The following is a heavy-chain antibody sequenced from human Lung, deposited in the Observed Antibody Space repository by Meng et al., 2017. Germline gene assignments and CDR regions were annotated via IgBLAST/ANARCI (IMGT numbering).Heavy chain of an antibody. Sequence: VQLQDSGPGLVMPSGTLSPSCAVAGGSMTSSTWWSWVRQTPGKGLEWFGEIFHSGSTNYNPPLESRITISVDKSKNQFSLKVYSVTAADTATYYCARFDISSSGRGDYWGQGILVTVSS. CDR3: ARFDISSSGRGDY. D-gene: IGHD1-26*01. CDR2: IFHSGST. CDR1: GGSMTSSTW. J-gene: IGHJ4*02. V-gene: IGHV4-4*02.